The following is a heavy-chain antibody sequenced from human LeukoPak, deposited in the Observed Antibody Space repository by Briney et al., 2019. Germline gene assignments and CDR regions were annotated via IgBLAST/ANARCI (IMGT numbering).Heavy chain of an antibody. CDR1: DDSISDYY. J-gene: IGHJ4*02. Sequence: PSETLSLTCTVSDDSISDYYRGWIRQPPGKGLEWIGYIYYSGSTNYNPSLKSRVTISVDTSKNQFSLKLSSVTAADTAVYYCARHTNSYGYSVFDYWGQGTLVTVSS. V-gene: IGHV4-59*08. CDR2: IYYSGST. CDR3: ARHTNSYGYSVFDY. D-gene: IGHD5-18*01.